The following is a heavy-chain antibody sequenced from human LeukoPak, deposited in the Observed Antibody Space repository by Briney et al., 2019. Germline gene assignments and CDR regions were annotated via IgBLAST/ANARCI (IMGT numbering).Heavy chain of an antibody. V-gene: IGHV1-69*13. J-gene: IGHJ5*02. D-gene: IGHD2-21*02. CDR3: ARDRGVTTYNWFDP. Sequence: SVKVSCKASGCTFSSYAISWVRQAPGQGLEWMGGIIPIFGTANYAQKFQGRVTITADESTSTAYMELSSLRSEDTAVYYCARDRGVTTYNWFDPWGQGTLATVSS. CDR2: IIPIFGTA. CDR1: GCTFSSYA.